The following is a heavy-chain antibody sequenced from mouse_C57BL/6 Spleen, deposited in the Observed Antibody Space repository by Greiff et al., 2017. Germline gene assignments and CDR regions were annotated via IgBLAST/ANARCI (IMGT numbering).Heavy chain of an antibody. V-gene: IGHV1-64*01. CDR2: IHPNSGSP. Sequence: VQLQQPGAELVKPGASVKLSCKASGYTFTSYWMHWVKQRPGQGLEWIGMIHPNSGSPNYNEKLKSKATLTVDKSPSTAYMQLSSLTSEDSAVYYCAILYYGYDGFAYWGQGTLVTVSA. D-gene: IGHD2-2*01. CDR3: AILYYGYDGFAY. CDR1: GYTFTSYW. J-gene: IGHJ3*01.